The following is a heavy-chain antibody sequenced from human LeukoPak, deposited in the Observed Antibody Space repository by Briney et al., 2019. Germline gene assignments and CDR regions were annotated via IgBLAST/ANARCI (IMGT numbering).Heavy chain of an antibody. CDR3: ARSPICSSTSCFNYYYYYGMDV. J-gene: IGHJ6*04. Sequence: GESLKISCKGSGYSFTSYGISWVRQMPGKGLEWMGRIDPSDSSTNYSPSFQGHVTISADKSISTAYLQWSSLKASDTAMYYCARSPICSSTSCFNYYYYYGMDVWGKGTTVTVSS. CDR2: IDPSDSST. V-gene: IGHV5-10-1*01. CDR1: GYSFTSYG. D-gene: IGHD2-2*01.